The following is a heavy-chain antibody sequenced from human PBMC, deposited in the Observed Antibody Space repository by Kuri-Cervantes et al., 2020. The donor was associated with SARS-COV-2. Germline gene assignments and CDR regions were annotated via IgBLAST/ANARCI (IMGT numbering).Heavy chain of an antibody. Sequence: SVKVSCKASGGTSSSYAISWVRQAPGQGLEWMGGIIPIFGTANYAQKFQGRVTITTDESTSTAYMELSSLRSEDTAVYYCARDRGPGQLLYSAFRWFDPWGQGTLVTVSS. J-gene: IGHJ5*02. CDR2: IIPIFGTA. CDR1: GGTSSSYA. D-gene: IGHD2-2*02. CDR3: ARDRGPGQLLYSAFRWFDP. V-gene: IGHV1-69*05.